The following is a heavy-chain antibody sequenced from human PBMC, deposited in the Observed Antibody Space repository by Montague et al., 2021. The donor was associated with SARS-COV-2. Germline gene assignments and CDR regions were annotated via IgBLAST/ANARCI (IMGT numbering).Heavy chain of an antibody. CDR3: ARGLVGLLWFGENCLGGDWFDP. CDR1: GGSFSGYY. CDR2: INHSGST. J-gene: IGHJ5*02. D-gene: IGHD3-10*01. Sequence: SETLSLTCAVYGGSFSGYYWSWIRQPPGKGLEWIGEINHSGSTNYNSSLKSRVTISVYTSKNQISLTLSSVTAADTAVYYCARGLVGLLWFGENCLGGDWFDPWGQGTLVTVSS. V-gene: IGHV4-34*01.